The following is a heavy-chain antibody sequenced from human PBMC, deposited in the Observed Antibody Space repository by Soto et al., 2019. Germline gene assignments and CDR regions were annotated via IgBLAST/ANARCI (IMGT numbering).Heavy chain of an antibody. CDR3: TTTDTMVRGVILSEYYYYYYMDV. V-gene: IGHV3-15*01. D-gene: IGHD3-10*01. CDR2: IKSKTDGGTT. CDR1: GFTFSNAW. J-gene: IGHJ6*03. Sequence: GGSLRLSCAASGFTFSNAWMSWVRQAPGKGLEWVGRIKSKTDGGTTDYAAPVKGRFTISRDDSKNTLYLQMNSLKTEDTAVYYCTTTDTMVRGVILSEYYYYYYMDVWGKGTTVTVSS.